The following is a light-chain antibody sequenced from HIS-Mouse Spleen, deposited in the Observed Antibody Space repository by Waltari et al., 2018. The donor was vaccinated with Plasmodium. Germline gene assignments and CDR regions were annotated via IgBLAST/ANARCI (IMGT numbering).Light chain of an antibody. J-gene: IGKJ2*01. CDR2: WAS. Sequence: DIVMTQSPDSLAVSLGARATIHCKSSQSVLYSSNNKNYLTWYQKKPGQPPKMLLYWASTRESGVPDRFSGSGSGTDFTLTIRRLQAEDVAVYYCQQYYSTPYTFGQGTKLEIK. CDR1: QSVLYSSNNKNY. CDR3: QQYYSTPYT. V-gene: IGKV4-1*01.